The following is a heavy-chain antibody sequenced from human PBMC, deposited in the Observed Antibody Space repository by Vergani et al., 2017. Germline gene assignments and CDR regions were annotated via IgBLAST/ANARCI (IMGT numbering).Heavy chain of an antibody. CDR2: INPNSGGT. CDR3: ARESDYSNYVGFDY. J-gene: IGHJ4*02. V-gene: IGHV1-2*02. Sequence: VQLVESGGGLVQPGGSLRLSCAASGYTFTGYYMHWVRQAPGQGLEWMGWINPNSGGTNYAQKFQGRVTMTRDTSISTAYMELSRLRSDDTAVYYCARESDYSNYVGFDYWGQGTLVTVSS. D-gene: IGHD4-11*01. CDR1: GYTFTGYY.